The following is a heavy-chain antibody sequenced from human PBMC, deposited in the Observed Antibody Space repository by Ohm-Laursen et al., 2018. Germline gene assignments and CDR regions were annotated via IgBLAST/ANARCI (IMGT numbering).Heavy chain of an antibody. CDR3: ARSPSGSTYSNSWHWFDY. CDR1: GGSVSSGNYY. D-gene: IGHD6-13*01. Sequence: PSETLSLTCTVSGGSVSSGNYYWNWIRQPPGKELEWIGYTFHIGGTNYNPSLKSRVTIAVDTSKNQFSLRLNSVTAADTAVYYCARSPSGSTYSNSWHWFDYWGQGTLVTVSS. V-gene: IGHV4-61*01. CDR2: TFHIGGT. J-gene: IGHJ4*02.